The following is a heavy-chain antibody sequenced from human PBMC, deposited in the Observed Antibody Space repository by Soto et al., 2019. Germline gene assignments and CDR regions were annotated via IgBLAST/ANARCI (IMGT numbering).Heavy chain of an antibody. Sequence: ASVKVSCKASGYTFTSYDINWVRQATGQGLEWMGWMNPNSGNTGYAQKFQGRVTMTRNTSISTAYTELSSLRSEDTAVYYCARGGLGVRYFDWLVNWFDPWGQGTLVTVSS. CDR2: MNPNSGNT. J-gene: IGHJ5*02. D-gene: IGHD3-9*01. V-gene: IGHV1-8*01. CDR3: ARGGLGVRYFDWLVNWFDP. CDR1: GYTFTSYD.